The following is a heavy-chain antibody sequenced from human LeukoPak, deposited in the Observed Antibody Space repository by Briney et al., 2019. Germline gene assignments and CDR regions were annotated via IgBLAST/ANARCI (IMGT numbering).Heavy chain of an antibody. J-gene: IGHJ6*02. CDR2: ISYDGSNK. Sequence: SGGSLRLSCAASGFTFSNYAMHWVRQAPGKGLEWVAVISYDGSNKSYADSVKGRFTISRDNSKNTLYLQMNSLRAGDTAVYYCARAVGGSYGVRYYGMDVWGQGTTVTVSS. V-gene: IGHV3-30*04. CDR1: GFTFSNYA. D-gene: IGHD1-26*01. CDR3: ARAVGGSYGVRYYGMDV.